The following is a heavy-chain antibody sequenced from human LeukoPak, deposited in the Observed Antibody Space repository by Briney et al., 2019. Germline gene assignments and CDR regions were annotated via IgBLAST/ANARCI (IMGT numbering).Heavy chain of an antibody. D-gene: IGHD6-13*01. J-gene: IGHJ5*02. V-gene: IGHV4-59*01. Sequence: SETLSLTCTVSGGSISSYYWSWIRQPRGKGLEWIGYFYYSGSTNYNPSLKSRVTISVDTSKNQFSLKLSSVTAADTAVYYCARDAGYRSSWRESWFDPWGQGTLVTVSS. CDR3: ARDAGYRSSWRESWFDP. CDR2: FYYSGST. CDR1: GGSISSYY.